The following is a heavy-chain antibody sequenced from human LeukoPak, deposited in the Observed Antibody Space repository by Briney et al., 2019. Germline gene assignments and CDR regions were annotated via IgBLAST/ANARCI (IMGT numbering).Heavy chain of an antibody. CDR2: ISGSGGST. D-gene: IGHD3-10*01. J-gene: IGHJ4*02. V-gene: IGHV3-23*01. CDR1: GFTFSSYA. Sequence: GGSLRLSCAASGFTFSSYAMSWVRQAPGKGLEWVSAISGSGGSTYYADSVKGRFTISRDNSKNTLYLQMNSLRAEDTAVYYCAKEHGGHRSGTMVRGVTHYFDYWGQGTLVTVSS. CDR3: AKEHGGHRSGTMVRGVTHYFDY.